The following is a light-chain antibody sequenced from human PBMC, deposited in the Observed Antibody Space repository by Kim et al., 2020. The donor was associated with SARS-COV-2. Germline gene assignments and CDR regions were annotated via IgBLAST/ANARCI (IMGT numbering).Light chain of an antibody. J-gene: IGKJ1*01. Sequence: ASVGDRVTITCRASQSISSWLAWYQQKGGEAPKLLVYKASSLESGVPSRFIGSGSGTEFTLTISSLQPDDFATYYCQQYNSSPWTFGQGTKVDIK. CDR1: QSISSW. CDR2: KAS. CDR3: QQYNSSPWT. V-gene: IGKV1-5*03.